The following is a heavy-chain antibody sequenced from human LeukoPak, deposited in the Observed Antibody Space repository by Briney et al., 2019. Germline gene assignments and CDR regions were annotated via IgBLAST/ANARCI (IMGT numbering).Heavy chain of an antibody. CDR3: AKDCCSSSWYTPNFDY. CDR1: GFTFDDYA. D-gene: IGHD6-13*01. J-gene: IGHJ4*02. CDR2: ISWNSGSI. V-gene: IGHV3-9*01. Sequence: GRSLRLSCAASGFTFDDYAMHWVRQAPGKGLEWVSGISWNSGSIGYADSVKGRFTISRDNAKNSLYLQMNSLRAEDTASYYCAKDCCSSSWYTPNFDYWGQGTLVTVSS.